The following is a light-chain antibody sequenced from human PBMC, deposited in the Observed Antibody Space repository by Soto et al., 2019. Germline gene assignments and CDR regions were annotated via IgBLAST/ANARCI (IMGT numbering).Light chain of an antibody. CDR3: QALDTSDVVV. V-gene: IGLV3-1*01. J-gene: IGLJ2*01. Sequence: SYELTQPPSVSVSPGQTAAITCSGDRLGDKFVSWYHQKAGQSPALVIYQDNKRHSGIPGRFSGSNSGTTATLTISGTQVIDEGDHFCQALDTSDVVVFGGGTKVTVL. CDR1: RLGDKF. CDR2: QDN.